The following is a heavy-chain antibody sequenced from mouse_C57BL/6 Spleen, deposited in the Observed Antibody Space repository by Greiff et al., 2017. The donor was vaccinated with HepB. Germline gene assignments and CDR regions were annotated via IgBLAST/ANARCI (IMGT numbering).Heavy chain of an antibody. D-gene: IGHD2-3*01. J-gene: IGHJ4*01. V-gene: IGHV1-69*01. CDR3: ARRDGYYGYAMDY. CDR1: GYTFTSYW. CDR2: IDPSDSYT. Sequence: QVQLKQPGAELVMPGASVKLSCKASGYTFTSYWMHWVKQRPGQGLEWIGEIDPSDSYTNYNQKFKGKSTLTVDKSSSTAYMQLSSLTSEDSAVYYCARRDGYYGYAMDYWGQGTSVTVSS.